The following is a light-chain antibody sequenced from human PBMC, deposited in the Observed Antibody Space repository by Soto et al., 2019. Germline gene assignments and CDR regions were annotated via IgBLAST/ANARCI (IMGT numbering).Light chain of an antibody. CDR3: TSYTGSSTLV. J-gene: IGLJ2*01. V-gene: IGLV2-14*01. Sequence: QSVLTQPASVSGSPGQSITISCTGTRSDVGGYNYVSWFQQHPGKVPRLIIFEVSNRPSGVSNRFSGSKSGNTASLTISGLQAEDEADYYCTSYTGSSTLVFGGGTKVTVL. CDR2: EVS. CDR1: RSDVGGYNY.